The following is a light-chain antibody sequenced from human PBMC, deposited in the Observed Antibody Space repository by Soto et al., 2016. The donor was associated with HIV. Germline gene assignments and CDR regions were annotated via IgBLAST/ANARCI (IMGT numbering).Light chain of an antibody. CDR2: DDT. V-gene: IGLV3-21*03. CDR3: QVWDTHSDWV. Sequence: SYELTQPPSVSVAPGKTATITCGGNNIGGKSVHWYQQKPGQAPILVVYDDTDRPSGIPERFSGSNSGNTATLTITRVEAGDDADYYCQVWDTHSDWVFGGGTRLAVL. CDR1: NIGGKS. J-gene: IGLJ3*02.